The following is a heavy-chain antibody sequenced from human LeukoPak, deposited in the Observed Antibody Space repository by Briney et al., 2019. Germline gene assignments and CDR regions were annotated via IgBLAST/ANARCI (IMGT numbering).Heavy chain of an antibody. CDR1: GGSISSSSYY. J-gene: IGHJ6*03. CDR2: IYYSGST. Sequence: SETLSLTCTVSGGSISSSSYYWGWIRQPPGKGLEWIGSIYYSGSTYYNPSLKSRVTISVDTSKNQFSLKLSSVTAADTAVYYCARHGWGIGYMDVWGKGTTVTVSS. D-gene: IGHD3-16*01. V-gene: IGHV4-39*01. CDR3: ARHGWGIGYMDV.